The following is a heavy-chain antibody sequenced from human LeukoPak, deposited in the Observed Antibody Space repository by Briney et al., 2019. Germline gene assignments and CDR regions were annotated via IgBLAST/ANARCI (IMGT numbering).Heavy chain of an antibody. Sequence: PGGSLRLSCAASGFTFSSYAMHWVRQAPGKGLEYVSAISSNGGSTHYANSVKGRFTISRDNSKNTLYLQMGSLRAEDMAVYYCASSLPSSNWGQGTLVTVSS. D-gene: IGHD6-13*01. CDR2: ISSNGGST. J-gene: IGHJ4*02. CDR1: GFTFSSYA. V-gene: IGHV3-64*01. CDR3: ASSLPSSN.